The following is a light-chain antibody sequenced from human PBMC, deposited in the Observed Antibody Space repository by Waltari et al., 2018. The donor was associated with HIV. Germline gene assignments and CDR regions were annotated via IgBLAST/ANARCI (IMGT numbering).Light chain of an antibody. CDR1: SEHSNFA. V-gene: IGLV4-69*01. J-gene: IGLJ3*02. CDR3: QTWGMGIVV. Sequence: QIILTQSPSASASPGASVKLTCTLSSEHSNFAIAWLPQQPEKGPRYLMKLNGDGSHTKGDGIPYRFSGSSSGAERYLSISSLHSDDEADYYCQTWGMGIVVFGGGTKLTVL. CDR2: LNGDGSH.